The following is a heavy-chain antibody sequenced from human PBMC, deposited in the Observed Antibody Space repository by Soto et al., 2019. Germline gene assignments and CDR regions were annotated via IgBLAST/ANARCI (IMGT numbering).Heavy chain of an antibody. CDR2: ISGNGGT. D-gene: IGHD3-22*01. V-gene: IGHV3-23*01. Sequence: GGSLRLSCAASGFTFSIYAMSWVRQVPGKGLEWVSTISGNGGTSYADFVRGRFTISRDNSKSTLYLQMNSLRVDDTAMYYCAKDAPGSGWLSDYWGKGTRVTVS. CDR1: GFTFSIYA. CDR3: AKDAPGSGWLSDY. J-gene: IGHJ4*02.